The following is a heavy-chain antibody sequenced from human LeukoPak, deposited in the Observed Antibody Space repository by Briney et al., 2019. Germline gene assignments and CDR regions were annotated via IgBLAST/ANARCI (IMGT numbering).Heavy chain of an antibody. CDR2: IYHSGST. Sequence: ASETLSLTCTVSGGSISSGGYYWSWIRQPPGKGLEWIGYIYHSGSTYYNPSLKSRVTISVDRSKNQFSLKLSSVTAADTAVYYCASAAAGTNYYYYYYMDVWGKGTTVTVSS. CDR1: GGSISSGGYY. J-gene: IGHJ6*03. CDR3: ASAAAGTNYYYYYYMDV. D-gene: IGHD6-13*01. V-gene: IGHV4-30-2*01.